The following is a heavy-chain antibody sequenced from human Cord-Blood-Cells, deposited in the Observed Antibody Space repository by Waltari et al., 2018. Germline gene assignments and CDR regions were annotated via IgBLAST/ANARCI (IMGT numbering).Heavy chain of an antibody. CDR2: INHSGST. J-gene: IGHJ5*02. CDR1: GGFFSGYY. Sequence: QAQLQPWGAGLLKPSETLSPTCAAYGGFFSGYYRSWIRQPPGKGLAWIGEINHSGSTNYNPSLKSRVTISVDTSKNQFSLKLSSVTAADTAVYYCARGSILWSYPFDPWGQGTLVTVSS. CDR3: ARGSILWSYPFDP. V-gene: IGHV4-34*01. D-gene: IGHD3-10*01.